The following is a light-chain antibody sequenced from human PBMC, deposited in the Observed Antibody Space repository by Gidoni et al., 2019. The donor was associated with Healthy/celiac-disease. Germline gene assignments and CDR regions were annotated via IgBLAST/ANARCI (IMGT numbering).Light chain of an antibody. V-gene: IGKV3-20*01. CDR1: QSVSSSY. CDR3: PQYGSSPLFT. CDR2: GAS. J-gene: IGKJ3*01. Sequence: EMVLTQSPGTLSLSPGERATLSCRAIQSVSSSYLAWYQQKPGQAPRLLIYGASSRATGIPDRFSGSGSGTDFTLTISRLEPEDFAVYYCPQYGSSPLFTFGPGTKVDIK.